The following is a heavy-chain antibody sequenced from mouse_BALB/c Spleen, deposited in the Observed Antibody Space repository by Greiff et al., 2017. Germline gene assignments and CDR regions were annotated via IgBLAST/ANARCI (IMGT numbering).Heavy chain of an antibody. CDR2: IWAGGST. V-gene: IGHV2-9*02. CDR3: ARDRGYGNGVFDY. D-gene: IGHD2-10*02. J-gene: IGHJ2*01. CDR1: GFSLTSYG. Sequence: QVQLKESGPGLVAPSQSLSITCTVSGFSLTSYGVHWVRQPPGKGLEWLGVIWAGGSTNYNSALMSRLSISKDNSKSQVFLKMNSLQTDDTAMYYYARDRGYGNGVFDYWGQGTTLTVSS.